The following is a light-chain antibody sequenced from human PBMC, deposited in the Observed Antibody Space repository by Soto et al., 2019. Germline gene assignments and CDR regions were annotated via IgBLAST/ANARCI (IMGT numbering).Light chain of an antibody. CDR2: RST. J-gene: IGLJ3*02. CDR3: QSYDSSLSGWV. CDR1: TLGGKY. Sequence: SYELTQPPSVSVSPGQTASITCSGDTLGGKYACWYQQKPGQSPVLVIYRSTNRPSGIPERFSGSISGNTATLTISETQAMDEADYYCQSYDSSLSGWVFGGGTKLTVL. V-gene: IGLV3-1*01.